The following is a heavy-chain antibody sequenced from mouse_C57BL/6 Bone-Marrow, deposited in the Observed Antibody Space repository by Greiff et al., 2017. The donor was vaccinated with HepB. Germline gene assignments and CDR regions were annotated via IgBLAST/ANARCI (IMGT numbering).Heavy chain of an antibody. CDR2: ITHSGET. Sequence: VKLVESGPGLVKPSQSLFLTCSITGFPITSGYYWIWIRQSPGKPLEWMGYITHSGETFYNPSLQSPISITRETSKNQFFLQLNSVTTEDTAMYYCAGDTTMVTTGYWGQGTTLTVSS. CDR3: AGDTTMVTTGY. V-gene: IGHV12-3*01. J-gene: IGHJ2*01. CDR1: GFPITSGYY. D-gene: IGHD2-2*01.